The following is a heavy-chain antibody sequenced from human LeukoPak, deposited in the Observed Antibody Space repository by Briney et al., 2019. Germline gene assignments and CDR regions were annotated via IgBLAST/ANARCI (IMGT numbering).Heavy chain of an antibody. CDR3: ARASSLDYSISRGYFDY. D-gene: IGHD4-11*01. J-gene: IGHJ4*02. CDR1: GFTFSSYA. CDR2: ISGSGGST. V-gene: IGHV3-23*01. Sequence: PGGSLRLSCAASGFTFSSYAMSWVRQAPGKGLEWVSAISGSGGSTYYADPVKGRFTISRDNSKNTLYLQMNSLRAEDTAVYYCARASSLDYSISRGYFDYWGQGTLVTVSS.